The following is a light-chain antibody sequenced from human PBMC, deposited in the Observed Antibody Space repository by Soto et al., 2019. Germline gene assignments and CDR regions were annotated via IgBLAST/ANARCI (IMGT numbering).Light chain of an antibody. CDR1: WSDVGIYDL. V-gene: IGLV2-18*01. CDR2: QVS. J-gene: IGLJ3*02. Sequence: QSALTQPPSVSGSPGQSVTISCTGTWSDVGIYDLVSWYQQPPGTAPKLLIYQVSYRPSGVPDRFSGSKSGNTASLTISGLQAEDEPDYYCSLKTNSVTWVFGGGTKVTVL. CDR3: SLKTNSVTWV.